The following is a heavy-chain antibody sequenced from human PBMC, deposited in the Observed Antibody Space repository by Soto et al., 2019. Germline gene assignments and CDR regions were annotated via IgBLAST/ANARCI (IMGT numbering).Heavy chain of an antibody. CDR3: ARAYSSGWDFDY. J-gene: IGHJ4*02. D-gene: IGHD6-19*01. CDR2: IDWDDDK. Sequence: EAGPTLVNPTQTLTLTCTFSGFSLSTSGMRVSWIRQPPGKALEWLARIDWDDDKFYSTSLTTRLTISKDTSKNQVVLTMTNMGPVDTATYYCARAYSSGWDFDYWGQATLVTVSS. V-gene: IGHV2-70*04. CDR1: GFSLSTSGMR.